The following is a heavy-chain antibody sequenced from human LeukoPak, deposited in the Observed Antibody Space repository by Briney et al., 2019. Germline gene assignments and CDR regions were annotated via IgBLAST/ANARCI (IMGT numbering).Heavy chain of an antibody. CDR1: GFTFRDYY. D-gene: IGHD3-10*01. Sequence: GGSLRLSCAPSGFTFRDYYMRWIRQAPGKGLEGVSYISSISSYTNYADSVKGRFTISRDNAKNSLYLQMNSLRAEDTAVYYCARDAKGDYYGSGSYLHPDYWGQGTLVTVSS. CDR3: ARDAKGDYYGSGSYLHPDY. V-gene: IGHV3-11*06. CDR2: ISSISSYT. J-gene: IGHJ4*02.